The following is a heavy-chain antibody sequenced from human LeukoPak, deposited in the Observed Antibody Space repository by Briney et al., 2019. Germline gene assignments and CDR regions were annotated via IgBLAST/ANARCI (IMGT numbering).Heavy chain of an antibody. Sequence: GGSLRLSCAASGFTFSSYGVSWVRQAPGKGLEWVSAISGSGGSTYYADSVKGRFTISRDNSKNTLYLQMNSLRAEDTAVYYCAKTYDAYVFDYWGQGTLVTVSS. CDR1: GFTFSSYG. CDR3: AKTYDAYVFDY. D-gene: IGHD3-16*01. V-gene: IGHV3-23*01. J-gene: IGHJ4*02. CDR2: ISGSGGST.